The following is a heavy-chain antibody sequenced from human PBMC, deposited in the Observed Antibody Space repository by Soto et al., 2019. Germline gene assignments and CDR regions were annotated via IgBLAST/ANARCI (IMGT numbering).Heavy chain of an antibody. Sequence: QVQLVQSGAEVKKPGASVKVSCKASGYTFTSYYMHWVRQAPGQGLEWMGIINPSGGSTSYAQKFQGRVTMTRDTSTSTVYMELSSLRSEDTAVYYCARGGGYDFWSGYNDAFDIWGQGTMVTVSS. J-gene: IGHJ3*02. CDR2: INPSGGST. CDR3: ARGGGYDFWSGYNDAFDI. D-gene: IGHD3-3*01. V-gene: IGHV1-46*01. CDR1: GYTFTSYY.